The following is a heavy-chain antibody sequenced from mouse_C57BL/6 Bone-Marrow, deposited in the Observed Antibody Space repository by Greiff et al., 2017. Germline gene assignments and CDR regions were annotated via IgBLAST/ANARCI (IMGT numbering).Heavy chain of an antibody. CDR2: IDPETGGT. D-gene: IGHD2-3*01. J-gene: IGHJ3*01. V-gene: IGHV1-15*01. CDR3: TRRWLLQRYFAY. CDR1: GYTFTDYE. Sequence: QVQLQQSGAELVRPGASVTLSCKASGYTFTDYEMHWVKQTPVHGLEWIGAIDPETGGTAYNQKFKGKAILTADKSSSTAYMELRSLTSEDSAVYYCTRRWLLQRYFAYWGQGTLVTVSA.